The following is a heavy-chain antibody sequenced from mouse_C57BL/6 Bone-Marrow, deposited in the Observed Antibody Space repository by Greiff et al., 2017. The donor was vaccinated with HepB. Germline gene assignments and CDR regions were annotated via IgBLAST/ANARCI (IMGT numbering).Heavy chain of an antibody. V-gene: IGHV7-3*01. D-gene: IGHD2-4*01. CDR1: GFTFTDYY. J-gene: IGHJ1*03. Sequence: EVKLQESGGGLVQPGGSLSLSCAASGFTFTDYYMSWVRQPPGKALEWLGFIRNKANGYTTEYSASVKGRFTISRDNSQSILYLQMNALRAEDSATYYCARKDYDYDAYFDVWGTGTTVTVSS. CDR2: IRNKANGYTT. CDR3: ARKDYDYDAYFDV.